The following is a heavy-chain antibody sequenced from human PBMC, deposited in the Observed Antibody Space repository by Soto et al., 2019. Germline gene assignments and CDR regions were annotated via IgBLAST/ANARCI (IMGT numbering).Heavy chain of an antibody. CDR3: ASAGCLGAVAADY. Sequence: QLQLQESGSGLVKPSQTLSLTCSVSGGSISSGGYSWRWLRQPPGKGLEWIGYIYHSGRTYYNPSLKSRVTISVDRSKNQFSLKLSSVTAADTAVYYCASAGCLGAVAADYWGQGTLVTVSS. CDR1: GGSISSGGYS. J-gene: IGHJ4*02. D-gene: IGHD6-19*01. CDR2: IYHSGRT. V-gene: IGHV4-30-2*01.